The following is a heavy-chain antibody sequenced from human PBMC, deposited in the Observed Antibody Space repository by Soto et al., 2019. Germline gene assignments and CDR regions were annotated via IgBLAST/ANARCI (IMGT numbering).Heavy chain of an antibody. D-gene: IGHD7-27*01. CDR3: ASGGLGSGYFDL. CDR2: ISGYNGNT. J-gene: IGHJ2*01. V-gene: IGHV1-18*01. CDR1: GNTFTSYG. Sequence: QVQLVQSGAEVKKPGASVKVSCKASGNTFTSYGIYWVRQAPGQGLEWMGWISGYNGNTHYAQKLQGRVTMTTDTSTSTVYMELRSLRSDDTAIYYCASGGLGSGYFDLWGRGTLVTVSS.